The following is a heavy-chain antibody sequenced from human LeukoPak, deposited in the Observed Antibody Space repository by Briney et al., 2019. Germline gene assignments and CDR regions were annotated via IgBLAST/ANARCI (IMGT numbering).Heavy chain of an antibody. D-gene: IGHD6-13*01. Sequence: ASVKVSCKASGYTFTGYYMHGVRQAPGQGLEGMGRIDPNSGGTNYVQKFQGRVTMTRDTSISTAYMEQRRLRSDDTAVYYCARVGSRSWYSFDYWGQGTLVTVSS. CDR2: IDPNSGGT. J-gene: IGHJ4*02. CDR1: GYTFTGYY. V-gene: IGHV1-2*06. CDR3: ARVGSRSWYSFDY.